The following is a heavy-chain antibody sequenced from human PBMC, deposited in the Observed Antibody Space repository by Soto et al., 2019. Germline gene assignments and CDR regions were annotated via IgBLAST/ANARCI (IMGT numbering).Heavy chain of an antibody. CDR3: ARITIFGVVINEGMDV. CDR1: GGSISSSSYY. Sequence: SETLSLTCTVSGGSISSSSYYWGWICQPPGKGLEWIGSIYYSGSTYYNPSLKSRVTISVDTSKSQFSLKLSSVTAADTAVYYCARITIFGVVINEGMDVWGQGTTVTVSS. J-gene: IGHJ6*02. D-gene: IGHD3-3*01. V-gene: IGHV4-39*01. CDR2: IYYSGST.